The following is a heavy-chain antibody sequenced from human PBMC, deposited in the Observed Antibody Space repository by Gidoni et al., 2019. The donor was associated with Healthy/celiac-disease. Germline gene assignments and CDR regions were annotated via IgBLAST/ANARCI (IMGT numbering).Heavy chain of an antibody. V-gene: IGHV1-46*01. J-gene: IGHJ4*02. CDR1: GYTFTSYY. D-gene: IGHD2-2*01. CDR2: INPSGGST. Sequence: QVQLVQSGAEAKKPGASVKVSCKASGYTFTSYYIHWVRQAPGQGLEWMGVINPSGGSTTYAQKCQGRVTMTRDMSTSTVYMQLSSLRSEDTAVYYCAREALPGYSSSCFFVYWGQGTLVTVSS. CDR3: AREALPGYSSSCFFVY.